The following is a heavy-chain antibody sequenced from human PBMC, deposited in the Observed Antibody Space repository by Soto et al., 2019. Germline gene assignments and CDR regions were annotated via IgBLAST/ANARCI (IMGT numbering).Heavy chain of an antibody. CDR1: GGSISGHY. V-gene: IGHV4-59*11. J-gene: IGHJ4*02. CDR3: ARVGSSGWSPDY. Sequence: TLSLTCTVSGGSISGHYWIWIRQSPGKGLEWIGYIFYTGSTNYNPSPKSRVTLSADTSKNQFSLRLTSVTAADTAVYYCARVGSSGWSPDYWGQGTLVTVSS. CDR2: IFYTGST. D-gene: IGHD6-19*01.